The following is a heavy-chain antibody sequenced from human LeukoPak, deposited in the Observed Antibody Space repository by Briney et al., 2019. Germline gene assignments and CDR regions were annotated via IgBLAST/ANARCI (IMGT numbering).Heavy chain of an antibody. Sequence: PGGSLRLSCAASGFTFSSYGMSWVRQAPGKGLEWVSAISGSGGSTYYADSVKGRFTISRDNSKNTLYLQMNSLRAEDTAVYYCAKDTVVALDSFGYFDYWGQGTLVTVSS. V-gene: IGHV3-23*01. CDR1: GFTFSSYG. J-gene: IGHJ4*02. CDR3: AKDTVVALDSFGYFDY. CDR2: ISGSGGST. D-gene: IGHD4-23*01.